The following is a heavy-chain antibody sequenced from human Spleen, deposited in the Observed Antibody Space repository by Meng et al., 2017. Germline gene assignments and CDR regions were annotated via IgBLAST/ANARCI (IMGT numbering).Heavy chain of an antibody. CDR3: ARDNRDAYNAYYFDY. Sequence: GESLKISCAASGFTFSSYEMNWVRQAPGKGLEWVSYISSSGSTIYYADSVKGRFTISRDKAKKSMYLQMNRLRAEDTAVYYCARDNRDAYNAYYFDYWGQGTLVTVSS. CDR2: ISSSGSTI. CDR1: GFTFSSYE. D-gene: IGHD5-24*01. V-gene: IGHV3-48*03. J-gene: IGHJ4*02.